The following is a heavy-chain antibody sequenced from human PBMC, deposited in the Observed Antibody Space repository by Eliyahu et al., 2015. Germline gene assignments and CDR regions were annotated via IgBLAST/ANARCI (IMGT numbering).Heavy chain of an antibody. CDR3: TRDVNAVGTTENYFDY. V-gene: IGHV3-33*01. J-gene: IGHJ4*02. Sequence: QVQLVESGGGVVQPGRSLRLXCAASGXTXXXYGXHWVRQTPGKGLGGXAALWYDGGNKYYADSVKGRFTISRDNSKNTLYLQMNSLRAEDTAVYFCTRDVNAVGTTENYFDYWGQGTLVTVSS. CDR2: LWYDGGNK. CDR1: GXTXXXYG. D-gene: IGHD1-26*01.